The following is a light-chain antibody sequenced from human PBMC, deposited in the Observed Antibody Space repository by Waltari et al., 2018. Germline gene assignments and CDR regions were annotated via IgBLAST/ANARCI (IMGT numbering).Light chain of an antibody. CDR2: QDT. V-gene: IGLV3-1*01. Sequence: SYELTQPPSVSVSPGQTASITCSGDKLGDKYAYWYQQKPDQSPVLVIYQDTKRPSGIPERFSGSNAGNTATLTISGTQALDEADYYCQAWDSSTAVVFGGGTKLTVL. J-gene: IGLJ2*01. CDR3: QAWDSSTAVV. CDR1: KLGDKY.